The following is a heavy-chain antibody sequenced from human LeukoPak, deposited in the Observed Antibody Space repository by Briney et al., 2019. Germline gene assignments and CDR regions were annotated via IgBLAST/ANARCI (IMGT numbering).Heavy chain of an antibody. CDR3: ARGNWAEDGYFDY. J-gene: IGHJ4*02. V-gene: IGHV3-48*03. D-gene: IGHD7-27*01. CDR2: ISSSGSTI. Sequence: EGSPRLSCAASGFTFSSYEMNWVRQAPGKGLEWVSYISSSGSTIYYADSVKGRFTISRDNAKNSLYLQMNSLRAEDTAVYYCARGNWAEDGYFDYWGQGTLVTVSS. CDR1: GFTFSSYE.